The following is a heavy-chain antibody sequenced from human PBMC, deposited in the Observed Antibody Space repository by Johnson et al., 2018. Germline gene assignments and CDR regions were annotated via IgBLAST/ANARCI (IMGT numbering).Heavy chain of an antibody. Sequence: EVQLVESGGGVVRPGGSLRLSCAASGFTFDDYGMSWVRQAPGKGLGWVSRSNWNGGSTDYADSVKGRFTISRDNAKNSLYLQMNSLRAEDTAVYYCAKEAAAGLYYWFDPWGQGTLVTVSS. D-gene: IGHD6-13*01. CDR2: SNWNGGST. CDR1: GFTFDDYG. J-gene: IGHJ5*02. CDR3: AKEAAAGLYYWFDP. V-gene: IGHV3-20*04.